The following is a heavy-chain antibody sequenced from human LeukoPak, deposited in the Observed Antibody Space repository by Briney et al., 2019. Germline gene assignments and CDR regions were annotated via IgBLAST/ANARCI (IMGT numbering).Heavy chain of an antibody. CDR2: MNPNSGNT. CDR3: ATYSRDIVVVPAARNDAFDI. Sequence: AASVKVSCKASGYTFTSYDINWVRQATGQGLEWMGWMNPNSGNTGYAQKFQGRVTMTRDTSISTAYMELSRLRSDDTAVYYCATYSRDIVVVPAARNDAFDIWGQGTMVTVSS. CDR1: GYTFTSYD. D-gene: IGHD2-2*01. V-gene: IGHV1-8*01. J-gene: IGHJ3*02.